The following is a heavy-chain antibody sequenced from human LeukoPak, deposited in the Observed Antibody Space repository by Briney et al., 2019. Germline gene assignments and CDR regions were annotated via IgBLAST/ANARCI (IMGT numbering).Heavy chain of an antibody. CDR1: GFTVSSNY. CDR2: IYSGGST. D-gene: IGHD1-1*01. CDR3: ARDDNWNDRSFDY. V-gene: IGHV3-53*01. Sequence: GGSLRLSCAASGFTVSSNYMSWVRQAPGKGLEWVSVIYSGGSTYYAASVKGRFTISRDNSKNTLYLQMNSLRAEDTAVYYCARDDNWNDRSFDYWGQGTLVTVSS. J-gene: IGHJ4*02.